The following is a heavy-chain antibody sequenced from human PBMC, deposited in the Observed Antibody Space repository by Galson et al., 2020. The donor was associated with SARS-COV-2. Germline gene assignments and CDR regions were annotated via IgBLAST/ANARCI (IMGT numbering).Heavy chain of an antibody. D-gene: IGHD3-3*01. CDR2: IYKSGNT. Sequence: SETLSLTCTVSGGSISSGNYYWSWIRQPAGKGLEWIGRIYKSGNTNYNPSLWSQVTISVDTSKNQFSLKLRSVTAADTAVYYCARGNSPCVPIFGIVTGPCCMDVWGQGTAVTVSS. CDR3: ARGNSPCVPIFGIVTGPCCMDV. J-gene: IGHJ6*02. V-gene: IGHV4-61*02. CDR1: GGSISSGNYY.